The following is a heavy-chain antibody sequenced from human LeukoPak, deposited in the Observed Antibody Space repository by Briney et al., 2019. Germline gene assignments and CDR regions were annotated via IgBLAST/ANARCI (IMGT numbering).Heavy chain of an antibody. CDR1: GFTFSSYA. Sequence: HTGGSLRLSCAASGFTFSSYAMSWVRQAPGKGLEWVSAISGSGGNTYYADSVKGRLTISRDNSKNTLSLQMNSLRAEDTAIYYCARDLSEKYCIDYWGQGTLVTVSS. CDR3: ARDLSEKYCIDY. CDR2: ISGSGGNT. J-gene: IGHJ4*02. V-gene: IGHV3-23*01. D-gene: IGHD2-8*02.